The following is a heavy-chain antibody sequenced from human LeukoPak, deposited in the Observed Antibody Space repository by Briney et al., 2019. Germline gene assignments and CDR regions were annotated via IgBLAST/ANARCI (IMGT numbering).Heavy chain of an antibody. D-gene: IGHD3-9*01. CDR2: INHGGDT. CDR1: GGSFSGYY. Sequence: SETLSLTCAVYGGSFSGYYCSWIRQAPGKGLEWIGEINHGGDTNYNPSLQSRVTIPIGTANNHFSLKLNSVTAADTAVYYCAITQCDVLARFHKSIDVWGKGTTVTIS. V-gene: IGHV4-34*01. CDR3: AITQCDVLARFHKSIDV. J-gene: IGHJ6*03.